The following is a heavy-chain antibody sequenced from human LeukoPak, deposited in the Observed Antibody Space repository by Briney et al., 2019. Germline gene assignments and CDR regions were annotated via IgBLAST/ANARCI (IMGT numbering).Heavy chain of an antibody. D-gene: IGHD6-13*01. CDR1: GYTFTGYY. CDR3: ARDQDSSSWVYYYYYGMDV. J-gene: IGHJ6*02. CDR2: INPNSGGT. V-gene: IGHV1-2*06. Sequence: ASVKVSCKASGYTFTGYYMHWVRQAPGQGLEWMGRINPNSGGTNYAQKFQGRVTMTRDTSISTAYMEPSRLRSDDTAGYYCARDQDSSSWVYYYYYGMDVWGQGTTVTVSS.